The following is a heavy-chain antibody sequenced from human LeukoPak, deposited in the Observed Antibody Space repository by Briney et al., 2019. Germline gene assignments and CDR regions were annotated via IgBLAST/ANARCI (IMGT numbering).Heavy chain of an antibody. Sequence: SETLSLTCTVSGGSVSSGSYYWSWIRQPPGKGLEWIGYIYYSGSTSYNPSLKSRVTISVDTSKNQFSLKLSSVTAADTAVYYCAREVVPAAALDYWGQGTLVTVSS. CDR1: GGSVSSGSYY. CDR3: AREVVPAAALDY. CDR2: IYYSGST. J-gene: IGHJ4*02. D-gene: IGHD2-2*01. V-gene: IGHV4-61*01.